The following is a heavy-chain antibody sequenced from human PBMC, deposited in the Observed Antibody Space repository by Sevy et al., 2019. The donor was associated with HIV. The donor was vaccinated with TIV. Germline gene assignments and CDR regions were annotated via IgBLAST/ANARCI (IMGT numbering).Heavy chain of an antibody. J-gene: IGHJ4*02. D-gene: IGHD3-22*01. CDR2: IKSKTDGGTT. CDR3: TTEITMIVVVIKGNY. CDR1: GFSFTNAW. Sequence: GESLKISCAASGFSFTNAWMSWVRQAPGKGLEWVGRIKSKTDGGTTDYAAPGKGRFTISRDDSKNTLYLQMNSLKTADPALYYCTTEITMIVVVIKGNYWGQGILVTVSS. V-gene: IGHV3-15*01.